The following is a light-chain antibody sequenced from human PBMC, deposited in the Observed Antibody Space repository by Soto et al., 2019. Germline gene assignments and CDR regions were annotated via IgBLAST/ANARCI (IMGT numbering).Light chain of an antibody. CDR3: SSFRSSSTSYV. CDR1: SSDIGDSNY. V-gene: IGLV2-14*03. J-gene: IGLJ1*01. Sequence: QSVLTQPASVSGSPGQSITISCTGTSSDIGDSNYVSWYQQHPGKAPKLVIYDVSNRPSGVSTRFSGSKSANTASLTISGLQAEDEADYYCSSFRSSSTSYVFGTGTKLTVL. CDR2: DVS.